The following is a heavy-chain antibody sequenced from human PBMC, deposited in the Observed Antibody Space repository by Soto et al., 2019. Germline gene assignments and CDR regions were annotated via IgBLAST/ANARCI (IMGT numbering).Heavy chain of an antibody. CDR1: GGSFSGYY. CDR2: INHSGST. D-gene: IGHD2-15*01. Sequence: SETLSLTCAVYGGSFSGYYWSWIRQPPGKGLEWIGEINHSGSTNYNPSLKSRVTISVDTSKNQFSLKLSSVTAADTAVYYCARGSNCSGGSCYGVRNWFDPWGQGTLVTVSS. V-gene: IGHV4-34*01. J-gene: IGHJ5*02. CDR3: ARGSNCSGGSCYGVRNWFDP.